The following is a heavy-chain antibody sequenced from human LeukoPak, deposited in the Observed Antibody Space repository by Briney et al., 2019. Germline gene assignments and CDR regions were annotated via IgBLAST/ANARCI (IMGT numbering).Heavy chain of an antibody. D-gene: IGHD3-22*01. Sequence: SETLSLTCAVSGGSISSNNWWSWVRQPPGKGLEWIGEIYHSGSTNYNPSLKSRVTISVDKSKNQFSLKLSSVTAADTAVYYCARMGDYYDSSGLDYWGQGTLVTVSS. V-gene: IGHV4-4*02. CDR3: ARMGDYYDSSGLDY. CDR2: IYHSGST. CDR1: GGSISSNNW. J-gene: IGHJ4*02.